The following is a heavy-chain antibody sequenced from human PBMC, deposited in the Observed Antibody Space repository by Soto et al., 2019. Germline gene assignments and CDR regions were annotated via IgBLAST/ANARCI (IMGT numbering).Heavy chain of an antibody. D-gene: IGHD3-22*01. CDR3: AKVPMIVVVRTSLYFDY. CDR1: GFTFSSYA. J-gene: IGHJ4*02. V-gene: IGHV3-23*01. Sequence: GGSLRLSCAASGFTFSSYAMSWVRQAPGKGLEWVSAISGSGGSTYYADSVKGRFTISRDNSKNTLYLQMNSLRAEDTAVYYCAKVPMIVVVRTSLYFDYSGQRTLVTV. CDR2: ISGSGGST.